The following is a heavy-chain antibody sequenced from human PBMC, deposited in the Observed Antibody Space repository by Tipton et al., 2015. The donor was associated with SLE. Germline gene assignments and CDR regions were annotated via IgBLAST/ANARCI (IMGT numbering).Heavy chain of an antibody. CDR2: LYYSGST. V-gene: IGHV4-59*01. D-gene: IGHD6-19*01. J-gene: IGHJ4*02. CDR3: AGYDSGWFPFDC. CDR1: GGSISSYY. Sequence: TLSLTCNVSGGSISSYYWSWIRQPPGKGLEWIGYLYYSGSTNYNPSLKSRVTTSVDTSKNQFSLKLRSVTAADTAVYYCAGYDSGWFPFDCWGQGTLVTVSS.